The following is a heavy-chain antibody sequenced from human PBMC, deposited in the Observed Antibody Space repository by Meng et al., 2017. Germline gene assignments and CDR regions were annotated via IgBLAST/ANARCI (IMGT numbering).Heavy chain of an antibody. CDR3: ASGGGYYNDY. Sequence: GESLKISCAASGFTFSTYSMGWVRQAPGKGLEWVSGISGSGGNTNYADPVKGRFTITRDNSKNTLYLQMNNLRAEDTAVYYCASGGGYYNDYWGQGTLVTVSS. CDR1: GFTFSTYS. D-gene: IGHD3-22*01. CDR2: ISGSGGNT. J-gene: IGHJ4*02. V-gene: IGHV3-23*01.